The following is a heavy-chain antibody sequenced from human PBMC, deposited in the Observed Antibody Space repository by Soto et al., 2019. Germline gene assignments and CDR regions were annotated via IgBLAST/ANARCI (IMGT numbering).Heavy chain of an antibody. CDR2: IYSGGST. D-gene: IGHD3-16*01. CDR1: GLTVSTKY. Sequence: GGSMKLSCAASGLTVSTKYMSWVRQAPGKGLEWVSVIYSGGSTFYADSVRGRFTISRDNSKNTVNLQMNSLRAEDTAVYYCARDPWAADYWGQGTLVTVSS. CDR3: ARDPWAADY. J-gene: IGHJ4*02. V-gene: IGHV3-66*01.